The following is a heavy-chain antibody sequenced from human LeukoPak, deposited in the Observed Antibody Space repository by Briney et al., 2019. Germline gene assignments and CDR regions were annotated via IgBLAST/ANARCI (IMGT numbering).Heavy chain of an antibody. CDR3: ARLSGNVVVPAAIRDY. CDR2: IIPIFGTA. D-gene: IGHD2-2*01. V-gene: IGHV1-69*13. Sequence: SVKVSCKASGGTFSSYAISWVRQAPGEGLEWMGGIIPIFGTANYAQKFQGRVTITADESTSTAYMELSSLRSEDTAVYYCARLSGNVVVPAAIRDYWGQGTLVTVSS. CDR1: GGTFSSYA. J-gene: IGHJ4*02.